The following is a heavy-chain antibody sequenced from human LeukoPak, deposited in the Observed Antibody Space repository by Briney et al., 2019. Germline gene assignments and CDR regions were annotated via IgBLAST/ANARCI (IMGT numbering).Heavy chain of an antibody. J-gene: IGHJ6*03. D-gene: IGHD2-2*01. CDR3: ARGLEVPAAGVYYYYYMDV. Sequence: GGSLRLSCAASGFTFSSYSMNWVRQAPGKGLEWVSYISSSSSTIYYTDSVKGRFTISRDNAKNSLYLQMNSLRAEDTAVYYCARGLEVPAAGVYYYYYMDVWGKGTTVTVSS. CDR1: GFTFSSYS. CDR2: ISSSSSTI. V-gene: IGHV3-48*01.